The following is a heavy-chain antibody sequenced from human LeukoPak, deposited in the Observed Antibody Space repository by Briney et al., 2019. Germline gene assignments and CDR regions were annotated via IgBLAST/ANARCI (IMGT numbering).Heavy chain of an antibody. CDR2: FDPEDGET. D-gene: IGHD2-2*01. Sequence: GASVKVSCKVSGYTLTELSMHWVRQAPGKGLEWMGGFDPEDGETIYAQKFQGRVTMTEDTSTDTAYMELSSLRSEDTAVYYCATSIYCSSTSCYASYNWFDPWGQGTLVTVSS. CDR3: ATSIYCSSTSCYASYNWFDP. V-gene: IGHV1-24*01. CDR1: GYTLTELS. J-gene: IGHJ5*02.